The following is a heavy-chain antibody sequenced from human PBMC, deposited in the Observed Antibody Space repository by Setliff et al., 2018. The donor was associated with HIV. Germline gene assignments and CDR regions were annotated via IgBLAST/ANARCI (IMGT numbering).Heavy chain of an antibody. D-gene: IGHD2-15*01. CDR2: IDPNSGDT. Sequence: ASVKVSCKVSGYTLTEVSMHWVRQAPGQGLEWMGWIDPNSGDTNYAQKFQGRVTMARDTSISTAYMELNRLTSDDTALYYCVKGAGGYYDYWSQGALVTVSS. CDR3: VKGAGGYYDY. V-gene: IGHV1-2*02. CDR1: GYTLTEVS. J-gene: IGHJ4*02.